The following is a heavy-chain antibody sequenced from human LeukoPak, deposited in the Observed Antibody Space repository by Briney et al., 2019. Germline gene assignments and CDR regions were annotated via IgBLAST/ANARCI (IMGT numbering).Heavy chain of an antibody. V-gene: IGHV4-34*01. Sequence: PSETLSLTCAVYGGSFSDYYWTWIRQPPGKGLEWIGEINHSGSTNYNPSLKSRVTMSVDTSKNQFSLRLSSVTAADTAVYYCAGNNPKEGDCSGGSCYRAPFEYWGLGNLVTVSS. CDR2: INHSGST. CDR1: GGSFSDYY. J-gene: IGHJ4*02. CDR3: AGNNPKEGDCSGGSCYRAPFEY. D-gene: IGHD2-15*01.